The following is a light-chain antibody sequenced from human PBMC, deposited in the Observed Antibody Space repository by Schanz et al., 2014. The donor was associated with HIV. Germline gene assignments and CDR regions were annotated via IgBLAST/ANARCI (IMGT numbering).Light chain of an antibody. Sequence: QSALTQPASVSGSPGQSITISCTGTCSDVGGYNYVSWYQQHPGKAPKLMIYDVSNRPSGVSNRFSGSKSGNTASLTISGLQAEDEADYYCSSYTVISTGVFGTGTKLTVL. CDR3: SSYTVISTGV. V-gene: IGLV2-14*01. J-gene: IGLJ1*01. CDR1: CSDVGGYNY. CDR2: DVS.